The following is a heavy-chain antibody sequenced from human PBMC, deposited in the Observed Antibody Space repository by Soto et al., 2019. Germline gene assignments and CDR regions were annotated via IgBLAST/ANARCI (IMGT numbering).Heavy chain of an antibody. CDR1: GGSITSGGFY. V-gene: IGHV4-31*03. CDR3: VRGGIAGNWFDP. J-gene: IGHJ5*02. CDR2: IFNSGRT. Sequence: QVQLQESGPGLVKPSQTLSLTCTVSGGSITSGGFYWSWIRQHPGQGLEWIAYIFNSGRTDYNPSLKSRVTISADTSKNQFSLKLTFVTAADTAVYYCVRGGIAGNWFDPWGQGTLVTVSS. D-gene: IGHD6-13*01.